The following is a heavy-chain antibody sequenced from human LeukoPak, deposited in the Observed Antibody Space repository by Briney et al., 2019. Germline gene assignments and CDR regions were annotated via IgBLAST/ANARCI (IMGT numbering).Heavy chain of an antibody. Sequence: SVTVSFKASVCTLISYAISWVRQAPGQGLEGMGRIIPIFGTASYAQKFQGRFTITADKSTSTAYMELSSLRSEDTAVYYCASGPSWDYWGQGTLVTVSS. J-gene: IGHJ4*02. CDR1: VCTLISYA. CDR2: IIPIFGTA. CDR3: ASGPSWDY. V-gene: IGHV1-69*06.